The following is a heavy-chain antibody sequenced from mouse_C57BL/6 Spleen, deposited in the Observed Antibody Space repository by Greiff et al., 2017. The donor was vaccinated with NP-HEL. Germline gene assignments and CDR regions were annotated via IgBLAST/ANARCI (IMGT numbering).Heavy chain of an antibody. CDR1: GFTFSSYA. V-gene: IGHV5-4*01. J-gene: IGHJ1*03. CDR3: ARSITTVVGNWYFDV. CDR2: ISDGGSYT. Sequence: EVQGVESGGGLVKPGGSLKLSCAASGFTFSSYAMSWVRQTPEKRLEWVATISDGGSYTYYPDNVKGRFTISRDNAKNNLYLQMSHLKSEDTAMYYCARSITTVVGNWYFDVWGTGTTVTVSS. D-gene: IGHD1-1*01.